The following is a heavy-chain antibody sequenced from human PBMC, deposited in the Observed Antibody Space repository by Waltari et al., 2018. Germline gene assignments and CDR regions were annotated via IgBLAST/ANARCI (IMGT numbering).Heavy chain of an antibody. Sequence: EVQLVESGGGLIQPGGSLRLSCAASGFNVRNTYTSWVRQAPGRGLEWLSVIHVDGVTHYADSVKGRFTISKDNSKNTLYLQMNNLRAEDTAVYYCAKDPGYNSGTYYGDYWGQGTLVTVSS. J-gene: IGHJ4*02. CDR2: IHVDGVT. D-gene: IGHD3-10*01. V-gene: IGHV3-53*01. CDR3: AKDPGYNSGTYYGDY. CDR1: GFNVRNTY.